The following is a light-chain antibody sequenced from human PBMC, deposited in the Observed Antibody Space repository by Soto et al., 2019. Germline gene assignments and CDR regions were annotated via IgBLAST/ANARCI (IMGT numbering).Light chain of an antibody. CDR2: TAS. CDR1: QDISYY. J-gene: IGKJ3*01. V-gene: IGKV1-39*01. CDR3: QQSYRIPLS. Sequence: DIQMTQSPSSLSASVGDRVTITCRASQDISYYLKWYQQKPGKAPKLLIYTASTLQGGVPSRFSGSGSGTDFTLTISSLQPEDFATYYCQQSYRIPLSFGPGTTVDMK.